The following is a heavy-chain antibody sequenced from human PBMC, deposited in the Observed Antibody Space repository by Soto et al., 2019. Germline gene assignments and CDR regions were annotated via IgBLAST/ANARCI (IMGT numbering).Heavy chain of an antibody. Sequence: EVQLLESGGGLVQPGGSLRLSCAASGFPFSTSAMNWVRQAPGKGLEWVSIISATSDAAYYAESVKGRFTSSRDNSKNTLYLQMNSLRPEDTAMYYCGKYSGSYPVHNGMNVWGQGTTVTVSS. CDR2: ISATSDAA. CDR3: GKYSGSYPVHNGMNV. CDR1: GFPFSTSA. D-gene: IGHD1-26*01. V-gene: IGHV3-23*01. J-gene: IGHJ6*02.